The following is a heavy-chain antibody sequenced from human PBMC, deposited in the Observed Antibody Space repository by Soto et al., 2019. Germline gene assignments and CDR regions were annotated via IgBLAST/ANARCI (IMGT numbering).Heavy chain of an antibody. Sequence: GESLKISCKGSGYSFTIYWIGWVRQMPGKGLEWMGIIYPSDSDTTYSPAFRGQVTISVDTSISTAYLQLNNLKASDTAVYYCARPYSGSHDALDIWGRGTKGAVAS. D-gene: IGHD1-26*01. CDR1: GYSFTIYW. CDR3: ARPYSGSHDALDI. V-gene: IGHV5-51*01. CDR2: IYPSDSDT. J-gene: IGHJ3*02.